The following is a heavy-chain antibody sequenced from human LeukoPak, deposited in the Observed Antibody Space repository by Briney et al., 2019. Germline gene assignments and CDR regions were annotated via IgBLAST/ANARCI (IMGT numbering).Heavy chain of an antibody. CDR1: GYTFTGYY. CDR3: AIVGATLRWFVP. V-gene: IGHV1-2*02. J-gene: IGHJ5*02. D-gene: IGHD1-26*01. CDR2: INPNSGGK. Sequence: ASVKVSCKASGYTFTGYYMHWVRQAPGQGLEWMGWINPNSGGKNYAQKFQGRVTMTRDTSISTAYMELSRLRSDDTAVYYCAIVGATLRWFVPWGQGTLVTVSS.